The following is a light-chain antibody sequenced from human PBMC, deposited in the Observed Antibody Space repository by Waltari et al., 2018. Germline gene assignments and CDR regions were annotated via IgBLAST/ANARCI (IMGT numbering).Light chain of an antibody. V-gene: IGLV1-44*01. CDR3: AAWDDSLNGRWE. Sequence: QSVLTQPPSASGTTGQRVTISCSGSSSNIGSNIVNWYQQVPGTTPKLLIYRNEQRPSGAPDRFSGSKSGTSATLAISGLRSEDEADYYCAAWDDSLNGRWEFGGGTKLTVL. CDR1: SSNIGSNI. J-gene: IGLJ3*02. CDR2: RNE.